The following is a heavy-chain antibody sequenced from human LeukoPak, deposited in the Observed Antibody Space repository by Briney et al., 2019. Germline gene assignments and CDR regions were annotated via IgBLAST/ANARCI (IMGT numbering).Heavy chain of an antibody. Sequence: GRSLRLSCAASGFTLDDYAMHWVRQAPGKGLEWVSGISWNSGSIGYADSVKGRFIISRDNAKNSLYLQMNSLRDEDMALYYCAKIVGATDDAFDIWGQGTMVTVSS. J-gene: IGHJ3*02. CDR3: AKIVGATDDAFDI. D-gene: IGHD1-26*01. CDR1: GFTLDDYA. V-gene: IGHV3-9*03. CDR2: ISWNSGSI.